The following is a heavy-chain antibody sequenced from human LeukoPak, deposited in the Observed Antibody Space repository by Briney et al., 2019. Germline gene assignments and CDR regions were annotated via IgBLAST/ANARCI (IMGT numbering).Heavy chain of an antibody. J-gene: IGHJ4*02. CDR1: GGSISGYY. D-gene: IGHD2-21*01. CDR2: IKEDGSDI. Sequence: ETLSLTCTVSGGSISGYYWSWIRQPPGKGLEWVANIKEDGSDIYYVDSVKGRFTISRDNAKKTLYLQMNSLRVEDTATYFCGQVGYWGQGTLVTVAS. CDR3: GQVGY. V-gene: IGHV3-7*01.